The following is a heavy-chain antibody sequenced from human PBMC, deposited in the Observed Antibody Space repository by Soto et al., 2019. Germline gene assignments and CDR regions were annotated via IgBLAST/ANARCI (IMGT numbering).Heavy chain of an antibody. Sequence: ASVKVSCKASGYTFTSYDINWVRQAPGQGLEWMGWMNPNSGNTNYAQKFKGWVTMTRDTSISTAYTELSRLRSDDTAVYYCARDRYSSSPNYYYYYYMDVWGKGTTVTVS. CDR1: GYTFTSYD. V-gene: IGHV1-2*04. CDR2: MNPNSGNT. CDR3: ARDRYSSSPNYYYYYYMDV. J-gene: IGHJ6*03. D-gene: IGHD6-6*01.